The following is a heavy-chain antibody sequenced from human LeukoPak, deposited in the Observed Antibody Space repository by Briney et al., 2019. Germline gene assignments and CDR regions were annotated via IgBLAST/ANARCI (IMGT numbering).Heavy chain of an antibody. D-gene: IGHD3-16*01. CDR3: AKSSVGLVKTRDY. CDR1: GFTFFNYW. J-gene: IGHJ4*02. V-gene: IGHV3-23*01. CDR2: ISGSGGST. Sequence: GGSLRLSCAASGFTFFNYWMSWVRQAPGKGLEWVSAISGSGGSTYYADSVKGRFTISRDNSKNTLYLQMNSLRAEDTAVYYCAKSSVGLVKTRDYWGQGTLVTVSS.